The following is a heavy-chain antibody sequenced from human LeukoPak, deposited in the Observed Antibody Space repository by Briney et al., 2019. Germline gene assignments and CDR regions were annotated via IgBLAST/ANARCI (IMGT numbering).Heavy chain of an antibody. CDR1: GFTFSSYA. CDR2: ISGSGGST. Sequence: GGSLRLSCAASGFTFSSYAMSWVRQAPGKGLEWVSAISGSGGSTYYADSVKGRFTISRDNSKNTLYLQMNSLRAEDTAVYYCAKDRARGYQLLYFSKRAYYYGMDVWGQGTTVTVSS. CDR3: AKDRARGYQLLYFSKRAYYYGMDV. J-gene: IGHJ6*02. V-gene: IGHV3-23*01. D-gene: IGHD2-2*02.